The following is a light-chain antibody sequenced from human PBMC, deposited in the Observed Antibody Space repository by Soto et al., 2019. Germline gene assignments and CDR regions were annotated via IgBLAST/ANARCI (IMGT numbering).Light chain of an antibody. CDR2: AAS. V-gene: IGKV1-6*01. Sequence: AIQMTQSPSSLSASVGDRVTITCRASQGIRNDLGWYQQKPGKAPKLLIYAASSLQSGVPSRFSGSGSGTDFTLTITSLQPEDFAIYYCLQDYTYPRTFGGGTKVEIK. CDR3: LQDYTYPRT. J-gene: IGKJ4*01. CDR1: QGIRND.